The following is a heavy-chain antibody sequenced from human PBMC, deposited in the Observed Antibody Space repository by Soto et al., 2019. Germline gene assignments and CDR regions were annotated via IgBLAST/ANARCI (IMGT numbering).Heavy chain of an antibody. CDR1: GYTFTSYA. CDR3: ARDPIYYDSSGYSAYFDL. Sequence: GASVKVSCKASGYTFTSYAMHWVRQAPGQRFEWMGWINAGNGNTKYSQKFQGRVTITRDTSASTAYMELSSLRSEDTAVYYCARDPIYYDSSGYSAYFDLWGRGTLVTVSS. CDR2: INAGNGNT. V-gene: IGHV1-3*01. J-gene: IGHJ2*01. D-gene: IGHD3-22*01.